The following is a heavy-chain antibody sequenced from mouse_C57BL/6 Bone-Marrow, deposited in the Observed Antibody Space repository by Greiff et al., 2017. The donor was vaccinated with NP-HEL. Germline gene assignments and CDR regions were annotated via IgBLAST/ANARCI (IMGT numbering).Heavy chain of an antibody. V-gene: IGHV6-3*01. J-gene: IGHJ2*01. D-gene: IGHD1-1*01. Sequence: EVKLMESGGGLVQPGGSMKLSCVASGFTFSNYWMNWVRQSPEKGLEWVAQIRLKSDNYATHYAESVKGRFTISRDDSKSSVYLQMNNLRAEDTGIYYCTAPFTTVANYWGQGTTLTVSS. CDR2: IRLKSDNYAT. CDR3: TAPFTTVANY. CDR1: GFTFSNYW.